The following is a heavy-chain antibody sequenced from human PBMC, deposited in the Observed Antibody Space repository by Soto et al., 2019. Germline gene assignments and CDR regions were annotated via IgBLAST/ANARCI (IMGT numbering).Heavy chain of an antibody. CDR1: GFTFSSYA. CDR3: ARDTPTGDDSFYFDY. V-gene: IGHV3-30-3*01. D-gene: IGHD7-27*01. J-gene: IGHJ4*02. Sequence: QVQLVESGGGVVQPGRSLRHSCAASGFTFSSYAMHWVRQAPGKGLEWVAVISYDGSNKYYADSVKGRFTISRDNSKNTLYLQMNSLRAEDTAVYYCARDTPTGDDSFYFDYWGQGTLVTVSS. CDR2: ISYDGSNK.